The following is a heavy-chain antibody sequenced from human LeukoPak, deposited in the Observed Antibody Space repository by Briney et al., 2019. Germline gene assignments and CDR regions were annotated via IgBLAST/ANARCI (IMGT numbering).Heavy chain of an antibody. CDR1: GGSISSGSYY. Sequence: SETLSLTCTVSGGSISSGSYYWSWIRQPAGKGLEWIGRIYTSGSTNYNPSLKSRVTISVDTSKNQFSLKLSSVTAADTAVYYCARDHDVLLWFGESALNAFDIWGQGTMVTVSS. V-gene: IGHV4-61*02. CDR2: IYTSGST. J-gene: IGHJ3*02. D-gene: IGHD3-10*01. CDR3: ARDHDVLLWFGESALNAFDI.